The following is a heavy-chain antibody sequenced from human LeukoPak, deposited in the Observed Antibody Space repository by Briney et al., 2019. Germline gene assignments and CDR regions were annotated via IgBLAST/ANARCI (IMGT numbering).Heavy chain of an antibody. CDR1: GFSLSTSGVG. CDR3: AHRRNGDGYIGFSDY. D-gene: IGHD5-24*01. CDR2: IFWDDDF. Sequence: SGPTLVKPTQTLTLTCSFSGFSLSTSGVGVGWIRQPPGKALEWLALIFWDDDFRYSPSLESRLTITKDTSKNQVVLTMTNMDPVDTATYYCAHRRNGDGYIGFSDYWGQGILVTVSS. V-gene: IGHV2-5*02. J-gene: IGHJ4*02.